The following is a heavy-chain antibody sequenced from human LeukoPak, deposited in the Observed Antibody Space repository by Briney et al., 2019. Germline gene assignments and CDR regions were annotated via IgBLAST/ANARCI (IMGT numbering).Heavy chain of an antibody. CDR1: GGSISSGGYY. J-gene: IGHJ4*02. CDR3: ASPRSGYRYTFDY. V-gene: IGHV4-31*03. CDR2: IYYSGST. D-gene: IGHD3-22*01. Sequence: PSQTLSLTCTVSGGSISSGGYYWSWIRQHPGKGLEWIGYIYYSGSTYYNPSLKSRVSISLDTSKNRFSLNLNFVTAADTAVYYCASPRSGYRYTFDYWGQGALVTVSS.